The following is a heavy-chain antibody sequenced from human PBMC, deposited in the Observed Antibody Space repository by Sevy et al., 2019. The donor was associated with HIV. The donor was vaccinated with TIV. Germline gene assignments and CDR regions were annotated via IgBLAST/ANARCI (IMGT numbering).Heavy chain of an antibody. J-gene: IGHJ4*02. CDR2: IKSKTDGGTI. Sequence: GRSLRLSCAASGFTFRSKWMSWVRQAPGKGLEWVGRIKSKTDGGTIDYAAPVKGRLTISRDDSRNTLYLQMNSLKTEDTAVYYCTAVAAGTALDFDYWGQGTLVTVSS. D-gene: IGHD6-19*01. V-gene: IGHV3-15*01. CDR1: GFTFRSKW. CDR3: TAVAAGTALDFDY.